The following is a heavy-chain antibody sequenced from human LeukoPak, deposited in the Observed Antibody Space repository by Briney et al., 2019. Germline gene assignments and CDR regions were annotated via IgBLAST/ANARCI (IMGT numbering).Heavy chain of an antibody. Sequence: GGSLRLSCAASGNYWMHWVRQAPGKGLVWVSHINSDGSWTTYVDSVKGRFTISKDNAKNMVYLQMNNLRAEDTAVYYCVSSYETYWGRGTLVTVSS. D-gene: IGHD2-2*01. CDR3: VSSYETY. J-gene: IGHJ4*02. CDR1: GNYW. CDR2: INSDGSWT. V-gene: IGHV3-74*01.